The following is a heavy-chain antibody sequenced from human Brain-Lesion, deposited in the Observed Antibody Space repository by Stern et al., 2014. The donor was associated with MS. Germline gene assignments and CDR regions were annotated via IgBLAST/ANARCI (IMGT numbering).Heavy chain of an antibody. V-gene: IGHV5-51*01. CDR1: GYRFTSNW. J-gene: IGHJ4*02. D-gene: IGHD6-6*01. CDR3: ARRGDSSSSGFDY. Sequence: DQLVQSGAAVKKPGESLKLSCKGSGYRFTSNWIGWVRQMPGTGLEWMGIIWPGDSNTRYSPSFQGQATISADKSISTAYLQWSSLQASDTAMYYCARRGDSSSSGFDYWGQGTLVIVSS. CDR2: IWPGDSNT.